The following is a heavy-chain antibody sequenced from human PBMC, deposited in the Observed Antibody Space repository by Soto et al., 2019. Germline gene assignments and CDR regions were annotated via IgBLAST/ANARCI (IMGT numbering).Heavy chain of an antibody. CDR1: GYTFTSYG. CDR3: AEKTGYSRGQWGGGNYYFDY. J-gene: IGHJ4*02. D-gene: IGHD6-19*01. Sequence: QVQLVQSGAEVKKPGASVKVSCKASGYTFTSYGISWVRQAPGQGLEWMGWISAYNGNTNYAQKLQGRVTMTTDTSTSTAYREVRGLISDDTAGTYCAEKTGYSRGQWGGGNYYFDYWGQGTLVTVSS. V-gene: IGHV1-18*04. CDR2: ISAYNGNT.